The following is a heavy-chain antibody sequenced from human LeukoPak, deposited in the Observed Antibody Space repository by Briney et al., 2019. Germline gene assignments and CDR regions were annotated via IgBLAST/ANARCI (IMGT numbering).Heavy chain of an antibody. CDR3: ARDYCSGGSFYSIFDY. CDR2: INPSGGST. CDR1: GYTFTSYG. J-gene: IGHJ4*02. D-gene: IGHD2-15*01. V-gene: IGHV1-46*01. Sequence: ASVKVSCKASGYTFTSYGISWVRQAPGQGLEWMGIINPSGGSTSYAQKFQGRVTMTRDTSTSTVYMELSSLRSEDTAVYYCARDYCSGGSFYSIFDYWGQGTLVTVSS.